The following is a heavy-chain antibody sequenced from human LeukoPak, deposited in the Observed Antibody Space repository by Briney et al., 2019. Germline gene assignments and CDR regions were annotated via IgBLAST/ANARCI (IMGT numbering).Heavy chain of an antibody. Sequence: GGSLSLSCAAAGLTFSTYMMNWVRQAPGKGLEWLSYISGDSGAIYYADSVQGRFTISRDNAQKSLYLQMNSLRVEDTAVYYCVRELADWGQGALVTVSS. V-gene: IGHV3-48*01. D-gene: IGHD1-1*01. J-gene: IGHJ4*02. CDR3: VRELAD. CDR2: ISGDSGAI. CDR1: GLTFSTYM.